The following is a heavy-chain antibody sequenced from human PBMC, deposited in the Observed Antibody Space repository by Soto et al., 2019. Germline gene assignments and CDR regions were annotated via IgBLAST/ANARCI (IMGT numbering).Heavy chain of an antibody. CDR2: IYSAGNT. Sequence: GGSLRLSCAASGCTFSGYAMSWVRQAPGKGLEWISIIYSAGNTYYADSVKGRFTISRDNSKNTLYLQMNSLGAEDTAVYYCARDFVVGGPTINYYYGMDVWGQGTTVTVSS. J-gene: IGHJ6*02. D-gene: IGHD1-26*01. V-gene: IGHV3-66*01. CDR1: GCTFSGYA. CDR3: ARDFVVGGPTINYYYGMDV.